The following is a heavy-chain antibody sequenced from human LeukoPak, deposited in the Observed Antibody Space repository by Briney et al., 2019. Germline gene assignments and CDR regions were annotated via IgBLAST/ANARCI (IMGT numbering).Heavy chain of an antibody. V-gene: IGHV1-2*02. J-gene: IGHJ4*02. CDR1: GYTCTGYY. CDR2: INPNSGGT. Sequence: GASVKLSCKASGYTCTGYYMHWVRQAPGPGLEWMGWINPNSGGTNYAQKFQGRVTMTRDTSISTSYMELSRLRSDDTAVYYCARGAHYHDSSEGYDYWGQGTLVTVSS. CDR3: ARGAHYHDSSEGYDY. D-gene: IGHD3-22*01.